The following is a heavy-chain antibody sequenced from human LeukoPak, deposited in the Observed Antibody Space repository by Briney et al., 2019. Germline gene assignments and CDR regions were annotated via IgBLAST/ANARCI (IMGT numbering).Heavy chain of an antibody. CDR3: ASWNYLN. Sequence: GRSLRLSCAASGFTFSSYAMHWVRQAPGKGLEWVAVISYDGSNKYYADSVKGRFTISRDNSKNTLYLQMNSLRAEDTAVYYCASWNYLNWGQGTLVTVSS. V-gene: IGHV3-30*01. J-gene: IGHJ4*02. CDR2: ISYDGSNK. CDR1: GFTFSSYA. D-gene: IGHD1-7*01.